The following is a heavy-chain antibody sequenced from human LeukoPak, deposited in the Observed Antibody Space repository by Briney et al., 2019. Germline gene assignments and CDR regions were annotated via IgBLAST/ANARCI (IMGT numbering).Heavy chain of an antibody. J-gene: IGHJ4*02. CDR3: AKVVIDGDYSDY. V-gene: IGHV3-23*01. D-gene: IGHD4-17*01. CDR2: ISGSGGST. Sequence: GGSLRLSCAASGFTFSSYAMSRVRQAPGKGLEWVSAISGSGGSTYYADSVKGRFTISRDNSKNTLYLQMNSLRAEDTAVYYCAKVVIDGDYSDYWGQGTLVTVSS. CDR1: GFTFSSYA.